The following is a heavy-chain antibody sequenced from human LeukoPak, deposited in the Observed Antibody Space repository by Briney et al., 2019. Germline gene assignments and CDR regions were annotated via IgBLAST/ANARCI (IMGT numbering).Heavy chain of an antibody. CDR3: ARDCSGGSCYIDY. D-gene: IGHD2-15*01. CDR1: GGSISSGDYY. CDR2: IYYSGST. Sequence: SETLSLTCTVSGGSISSGDYYWSWIRQPPGKGLEWIGYIYYSGSTYYNPSLKSRVTISVDTSKNQYSLKLSSVTAADTAVYYCARDCSGGSCYIDYWGQGTLVTVSS. V-gene: IGHV4-30-4*08. J-gene: IGHJ4*02.